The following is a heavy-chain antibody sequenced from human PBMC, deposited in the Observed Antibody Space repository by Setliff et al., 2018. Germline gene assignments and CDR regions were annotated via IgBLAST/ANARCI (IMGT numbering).Heavy chain of an antibody. CDR1: GYSFSSGFS. V-gene: IGHV4-38-2*02. CDR2: ILFSGDT. Sequence: PSETLSLTCAVSGYSFSSGFSWVWIRQSPGKGLEWIGRILFSGDTYYNPSLNSRVTISADTSKNQFSLNLSSVTAADTAVYYYARDNRARHYMDVWGKGTTVTVSS. D-gene: IGHD3-10*01. J-gene: IGHJ6*03. CDR3: ARDNRARHYMDV.